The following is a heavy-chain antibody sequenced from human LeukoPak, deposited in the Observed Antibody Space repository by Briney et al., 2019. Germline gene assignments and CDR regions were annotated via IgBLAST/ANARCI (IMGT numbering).Heavy chain of an antibody. D-gene: IGHD3-22*01. CDR3: ARVIGNYYDSSGSDRWFDP. CDR1: GGTFSSYA. Sequence: SVKVSCKASGGTFSSYAISWVRQAPGQGLEWMGRIIPILGIANYAQKFQGRVTITADKSTSTAYMELSSLRSEDTAVYYCARVIGNYYDSSGSDRWFDPWGQGTLVTVSS. V-gene: IGHV1-69*04. CDR2: IIPILGIA. J-gene: IGHJ5*02.